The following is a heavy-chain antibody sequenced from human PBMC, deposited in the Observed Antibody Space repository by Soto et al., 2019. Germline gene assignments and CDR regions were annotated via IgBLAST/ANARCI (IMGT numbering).Heavy chain of an antibody. J-gene: IGHJ6*03. CDR2: IWYDGSNK. V-gene: IGHV3-33*01. Sequence: GGSLRLSCAASGFTFSSYGMHWVRQAPGKGLEWVAVIWYDGSNKYYADSVKGRLTISRDNSKNTLYLQMNSLRAEDTAVYYCAREATYYDFWSGYYTSYYYYYYMDVWGKGTTVNVSS. CDR3: AREATYYDFWSGYYTSYYYYYYMDV. CDR1: GFTFSSYG. D-gene: IGHD3-3*01.